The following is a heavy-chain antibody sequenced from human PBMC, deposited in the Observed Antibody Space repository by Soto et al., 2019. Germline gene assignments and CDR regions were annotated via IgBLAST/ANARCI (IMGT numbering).Heavy chain of an antibody. CDR3: VRNLYYYDSSGFHYYFDY. CDR1: GYSFTNYW. D-gene: IGHD3-22*01. V-gene: IGHV5-51*01. Sequence: PGESLKISCKGSGYSFTNYWIGWVRQMPGKGLEWMGIIYPGDSDTRYSPSFQGQVTISADKSISTAYLQWSSLKASDTAMYYCVRNLYYYDSSGFHYYFDYWGQGTLVTVSS. J-gene: IGHJ4*02. CDR2: IYPGDSDT.